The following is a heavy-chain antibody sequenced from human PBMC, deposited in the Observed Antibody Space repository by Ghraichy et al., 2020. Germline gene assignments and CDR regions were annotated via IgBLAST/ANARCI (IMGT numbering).Heavy chain of an antibody. CDR3: ARAGIVVVPAAIPQHLLDY. V-gene: IGHV4-34*01. Sequence: SETLSLTCAVYGGSFSGYYWSWIRQPPGKGLEWIGEINHSGSTNYNPSLKSRVTISVDTSKNQFSLKLSSVTAADTAVYYCARAGIVVVPAAIPQHLLDYWGQGTLVTVSS. D-gene: IGHD2-2*01. CDR1: GGSFSGYY. CDR2: INHSGST. J-gene: IGHJ4*02.